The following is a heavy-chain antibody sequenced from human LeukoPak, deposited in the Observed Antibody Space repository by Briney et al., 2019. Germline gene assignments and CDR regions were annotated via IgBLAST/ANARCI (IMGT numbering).Heavy chain of an antibody. V-gene: IGHV3-15*01. CDR1: GFTFSNAW. CDR2: IKSKTDGGTT. D-gene: IGHD6-13*01. CDR3: TTVTRQLAFDY. J-gene: IGHJ4*02. Sequence: GGSLRLSCAASGFTFSNAWMSWVRQAPGKGLEWVGRIKSKTDGGTTDYAAPVKGKLTISRDDSKNTLYPQMNSLKTEDTAVYYCTTVTRQLAFDYWGQGTLVTVSS.